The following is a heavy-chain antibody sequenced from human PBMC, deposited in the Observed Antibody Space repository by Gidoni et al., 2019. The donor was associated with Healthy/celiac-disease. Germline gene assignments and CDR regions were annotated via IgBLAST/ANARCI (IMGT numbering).Heavy chain of an antibody. V-gene: IGHV3-23*01. J-gene: IGHJ4*02. CDR3: AKGYSSSWIDY. Sequence: EVQLLESGGGLVQPGGSLRLSCAASGFTFSSYAMSWVRQAPGKGLGWGSAISGSGGSTYYADSVKGRCTISRDNSKNTLYLQMNSLRAEDTAVYYCAKGYSSSWIDYWGQGTLVTVSS. D-gene: IGHD6-13*01. CDR1: GFTFSSYA. CDR2: ISGSGGST.